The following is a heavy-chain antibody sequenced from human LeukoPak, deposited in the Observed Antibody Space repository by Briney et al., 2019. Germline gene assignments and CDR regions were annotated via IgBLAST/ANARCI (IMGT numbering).Heavy chain of an antibody. CDR3: AKVFSDIGQQLVPFDY. V-gene: IGHV4-59*01. Sequence: SETLSLTCTVSGGSISTSYWNWVRQPPGKGLEWIGYILYSGSTNYNPSLESRVTISVDTSKNQFSLKLTSVTAADTAVYYCAKVFSDIGQQLVPFDYWGQGTLVTVSS. J-gene: IGHJ4*02. CDR1: GGSISTSY. CDR2: ILYSGST. D-gene: IGHD5-12*01.